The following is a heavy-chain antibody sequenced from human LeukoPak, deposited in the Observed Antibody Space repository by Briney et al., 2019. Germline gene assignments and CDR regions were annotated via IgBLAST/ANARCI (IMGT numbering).Heavy chain of an antibody. CDR2: IYHSGST. V-gene: IGHV4-4*02. CDR1: GGSLSSSNW. Sequence: SETLSFTCAVSGGSLSSSNWWSWVRQPPGKGLKWIGEIYHSGSTNYNTSLKSRVTISVDKSKNQVSLKLSSVTAAHTSMYFCAGGSIIPIPMSGVFIWDAFNVWGQGRMVTVSS. CDR3: AGGSIIPIPMSGVFIWDAFNV. J-gene: IGHJ3*01. D-gene: IGHD7-27*01.